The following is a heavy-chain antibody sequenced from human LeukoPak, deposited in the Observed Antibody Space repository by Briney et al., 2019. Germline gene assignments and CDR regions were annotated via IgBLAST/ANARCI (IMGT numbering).Heavy chain of an antibody. Sequence: GGSLRLSCVASGFTFSDYYMSWIRQAPGKGLEWVSYISSSGSTIYYADSVKGRFTISRDNAKNSLYLQMNSLRAEDTAVYYCEGLGYCSGGSCFSVPGYWGQGTLVTVSS. V-gene: IGHV3-11*04. CDR3: EGLGYCSGGSCFSVPGY. J-gene: IGHJ4*02. CDR2: ISSSGSTI. CDR1: GFTFSDYY. D-gene: IGHD2-15*01.